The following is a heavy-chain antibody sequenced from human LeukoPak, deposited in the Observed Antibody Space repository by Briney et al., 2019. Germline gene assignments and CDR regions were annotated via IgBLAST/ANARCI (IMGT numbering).Heavy chain of an antibody. J-gene: IGHJ4*02. CDR3: ARARIVATTWSYYFDY. CDR1: RFTFSSYS. D-gene: IGHD5-12*01. Sequence: GGSLRLSCAASRFTFSSYSMNWVRQAPGKGLEWVSCISSSSSTIYYADSVKGRFTISRDNAKNSLYLQMNSLRAEDTAVYYCARARIVATTWSYYFDYWGQGTLVTVSS. V-gene: IGHV3-48*04. CDR2: ISSSSSTI.